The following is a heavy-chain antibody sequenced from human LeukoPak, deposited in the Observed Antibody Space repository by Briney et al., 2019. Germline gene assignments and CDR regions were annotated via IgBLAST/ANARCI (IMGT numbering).Heavy chain of an antibody. V-gene: IGHV6-1*01. CDR2: TYYRSKWYN. J-gene: IGHJ3*02. Sequence: SQTLSLTCAISGDSLSTKSADWHWLRQSPSRGLEWLGSTYYRSKWYNYYAVSVKSRITINPDTSKNQFSLQLNSVTPEDTAIYYCARTSGAFTVTDAFDIWGQGTMVTVSS. CDR3: ARTSGAFTVTDAFDI. D-gene: IGHD4-17*01. CDR1: GDSLSTKSAD.